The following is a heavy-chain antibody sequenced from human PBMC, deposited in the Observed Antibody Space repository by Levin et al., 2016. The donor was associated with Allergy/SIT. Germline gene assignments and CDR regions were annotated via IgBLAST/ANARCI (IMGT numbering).Heavy chain of an antibody. D-gene: IGHD3-10*01. V-gene: IGHV3-11*05. CDR3: ARGSPYYASGSYPDY. Sequence: GGSLRLSCAASGFTFSDYYMGWIRQAPGKGLEWVSYISSSSSYTNYADSVKGRFTMSRDNPKSSLYLQMNSLRAEDTAMYYCARGSPYYASGSYPDYWGQGTLVTVSS. CDR1: GFTFSDYY. CDR2: ISSSSSYT. J-gene: IGHJ4*02.